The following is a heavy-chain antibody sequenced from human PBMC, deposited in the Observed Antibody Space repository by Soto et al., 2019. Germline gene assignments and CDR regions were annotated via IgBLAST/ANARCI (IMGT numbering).Heavy chain of an antibody. CDR1: GFTFSSFA. CDR2: ISGSGGIT. CDR3: AKGTPRRIDS. V-gene: IGHV3-23*01. Sequence: EVRLLESGGGSVQPGGSLRLSCAGSGFTFSSFALKWVRQAPGKGLEWVSSISGSGGITYYADSVKGRFTISRDNSKNTLYLQINSLTAEDTAVYYCAKGTPRRIDSWGQGTLVIVSS. J-gene: IGHJ4*02.